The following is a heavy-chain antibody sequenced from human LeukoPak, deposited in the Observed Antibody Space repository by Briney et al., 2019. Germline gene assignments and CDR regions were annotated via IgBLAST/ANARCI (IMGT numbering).Heavy chain of an antibody. J-gene: IGHJ4*02. Sequence: GGSLRLSCAASGFTFSSYSMSWVRQAPGKGLEWVSAISDIGANAYYADSVKGRFTISRDNSKNTLYLQMNSLRADDTAVYYCAKDSSGWYKAVYWGQGALVTVSS. V-gene: IGHV3-23*01. CDR3: AKDSSGWYKAVY. D-gene: IGHD6-19*01. CDR1: GFTFSSYS. CDR2: ISDIGANA.